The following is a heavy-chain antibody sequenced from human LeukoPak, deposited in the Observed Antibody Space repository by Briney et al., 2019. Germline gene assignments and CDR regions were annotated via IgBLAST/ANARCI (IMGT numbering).Heavy chain of an antibody. Sequence: SETLSLTCTVSGGSISRHYWSWIRQPLGEGLEWIGWIYDSGSTSYSPSLKSRVTISVDTSKNQFSLKLSSVTAADTAVYYCARHRNWGSVFDYWGQGTLVTVSS. D-gene: IGHD7-27*01. CDR2: IYDSGST. CDR1: GGSISRHY. J-gene: IGHJ4*02. V-gene: IGHV4-59*08. CDR3: ARHRNWGSVFDY.